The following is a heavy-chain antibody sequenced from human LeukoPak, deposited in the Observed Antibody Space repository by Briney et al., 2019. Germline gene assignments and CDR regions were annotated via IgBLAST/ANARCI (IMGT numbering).Heavy chain of an antibody. CDR2: IYYSGST. Sequence: PSETLSLTCTVSGVSIYISTYYWVWIRQPPGKGLERIGSIYYSGSTHYNPSLKSRVTISVDTSKNQFSLNLSSVTAADTAVYYCATEQWLVPGHFDYWGQGTLVTVSS. J-gene: IGHJ4*02. CDR1: GVSIYISTYY. D-gene: IGHD6-19*01. V-gene: IGHV4-39*01. CDR3: ATEQWLVPGHFDY.